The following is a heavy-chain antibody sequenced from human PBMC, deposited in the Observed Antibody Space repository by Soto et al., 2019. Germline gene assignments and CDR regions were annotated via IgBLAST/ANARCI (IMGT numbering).Heavy chain of an antibody. CDR1: GFTFSSYG. Sequence: PGGSLRLSCAASGFTFSSYGMHWVRQAPGKGLEWVAVISYDGSNKYYTDSVKGRFTISRDNSKNTLYLQMSSLRAEDTAVYYCAKDRMLSSGDFDYWGQGTLVTVSS. CDR3: AKDRMLSSGDFDY. D-gene: IGHD6-25*01. V-gene: IGHV3-30*18. CDR2: ISYDGSNK. J-gene: IGHJ4*02.